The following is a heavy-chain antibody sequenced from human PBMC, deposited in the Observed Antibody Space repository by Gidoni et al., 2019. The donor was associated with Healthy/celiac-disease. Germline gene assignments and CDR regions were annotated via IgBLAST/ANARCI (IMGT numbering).Heavy chain of an antibody. J-gene: IGHJ6*02. Sequence: QVQLVESGGGVVQPGRSLRLSCAASGFTFSRYGMHWVRQAPGKGLEWVAVISYDGSNKYYADSVKGRFTISRDNSKNTLYLQMNSLRAEDTAVYYCAKVALTGTTGSGYYGMDVWGQGTTVTVSS. CDR2: ISYDGSNK. D-gene: IGHD1-7*01. V-gene: IGHV3-30*18. CDR1: GFTFSRYG. CDR3: AKVALTGTTGSGYYGMDV.